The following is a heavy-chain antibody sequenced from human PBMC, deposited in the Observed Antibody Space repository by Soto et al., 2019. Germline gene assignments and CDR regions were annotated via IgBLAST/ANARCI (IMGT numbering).Heavy chain of an antibody. D-gene: IGHD3-16*02. V-gene: IGHV4-39*01. CDR3: ARHRNDYVWGSYRPARPYGMDV. CDR1: GGSISSSSYY. Sequence: LSLTCTVSGGSISSSSYYWGWIRQPPGKGLEWIGSIYYSGSTYYNPSLKSRVTISVDTSKNQFSLKLSSVTAADTAVYYCARHRNDYVWGSYRPARPYGMDVWGQGTTVTVSS. CDR2: IYYSGST. J-gene: IGHJ6*02.